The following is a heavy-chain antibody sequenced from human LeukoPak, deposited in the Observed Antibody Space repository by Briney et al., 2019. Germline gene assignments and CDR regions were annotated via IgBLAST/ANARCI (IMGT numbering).Heavy chain of an antibody. D-gene: IGHD6-19*01. CDR3: AREGALAGILDF. CDR1: GFTFSSYG. J-gene: IGHJ4*02. V-gene: IGHV3-30*02. CDR2: IRYDGSNN. Sequence: GGSLRLSCAASGFTFSSYGMHWVRQAPGKGLEWVAFIRYDGSNNYYADSVKGRFTISRDNSKNTLYLQMNSLKTEDTAVYYCAREGALAGILDFWGQGALVTVSS.